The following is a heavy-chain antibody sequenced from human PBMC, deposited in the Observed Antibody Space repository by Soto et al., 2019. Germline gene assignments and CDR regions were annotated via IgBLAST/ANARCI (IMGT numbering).Heavy chain of an antibody. CDR3: ARGRRKWFDP. Sequence: SETLSLTCTVSGDSISSYYWSWIRQPPGKGLEWIGYIDYSGITNYIPSLKTRVTISIDTSKNQFSLKLTSVTAADTAIYYCARGRRKWFDPWGQGTLVTVSS. V-gene: IGHV4-59*01. CDR1: GDSISSYY. CDR2: IDYSGIT. J-gene: IGHJ5*02.